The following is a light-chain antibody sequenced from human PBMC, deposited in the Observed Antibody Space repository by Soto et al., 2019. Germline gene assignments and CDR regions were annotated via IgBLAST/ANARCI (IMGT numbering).Light chain of an antibody. V-gene: IGLV2-14*01. CDR3: SSYTSSSTNVV. Sequence: QSALTQPASVSGSPGQSITISCTGTSSDVGGYNYVSWYQQHPGTAPKLMIYDVSNRPSGVSNRFSGSKSGNTASLTISGRQAEDEADYYCSSYTSSSTNVVFGGGTKLTVL. CDR1: SSDVGGYNY. CDR2: DVS. J-gene: IGLJ2*01.